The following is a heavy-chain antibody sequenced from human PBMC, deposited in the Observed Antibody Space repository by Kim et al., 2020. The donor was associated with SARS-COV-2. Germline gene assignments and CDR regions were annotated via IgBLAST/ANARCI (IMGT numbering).Heavy chain of an antibody. CDR2: IFGTA. Sequence: IFGTATSAQKFQGRVTITADESTSTAYMELSSLRSEDTAVYYCARRFLDLSFDYWGQGTLVTVSS. V-gene: IGHV1-69*01. D-gene: IGHD3-3*01. J-gene: IGHJ4*02. CDR3: ARRFLDLSFDY.